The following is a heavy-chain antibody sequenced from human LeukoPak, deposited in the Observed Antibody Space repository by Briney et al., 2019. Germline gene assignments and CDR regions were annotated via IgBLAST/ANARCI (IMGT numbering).Heavy chain of an antibody. Sequence: PSETLSLTCTVSGGSISSSTLYWGWIRQPPGKGLEWIGSIYNSGSTYYNPSLRSRVTISLDTSKNQFSLKPSSVTAADTAVYYCARPNTTGATGYFQHWGQGTLVTVSS. V-gene: IGHV4-39*01. CDR3: ARPNTTGATGYFQH. CDR2: IYNSGST. D-gene: IGHD1-1*01. CDR1: GGSISSSTLY. J-gene: IGHJ1*01.